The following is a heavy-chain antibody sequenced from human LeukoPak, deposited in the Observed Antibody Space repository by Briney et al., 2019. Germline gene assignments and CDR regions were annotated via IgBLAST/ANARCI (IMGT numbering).Heavy chain of an antibody. CDR1: GGSIRTSSYY. J-gene: IGHJ2*01. V-gene: IGHV4-39*01. CDR3: ARPATVTTSFWYFDL. CDR2: IFYSGST. Sequence: PSETLSLTCTSSGGSIRTSSYYWGWIRQPPGKGLEGIGSIFYSGSTYYNPSLKSRVTISVDTSKNQFSLNLSSVTAADTAVYYCARPATVTTSFWYFDLWGRGTLVTVSS. D-gene: IGHD4-17*01.